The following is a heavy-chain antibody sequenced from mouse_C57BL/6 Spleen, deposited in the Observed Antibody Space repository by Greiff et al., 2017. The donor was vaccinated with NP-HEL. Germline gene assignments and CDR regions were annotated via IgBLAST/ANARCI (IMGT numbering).Heavy chain of an antibody. CDR2: ISTGSGNT. CDR1: GYTFTDFY. Sequence: QVQLQQSGPELVKPGASVKISCKASGYTFTDFYITWVKQRPGQGLEWFGWISTGSGNTKSIEKFNGKATLTGETSSSTAYMQLSSLTSEDSAVYFCARHYSNLYYAMDYWGQGASGTVAS. D-gene: IGHD2-5*01. V-gene: IGHV1-84*01. J-gene: IGHJ4*01. CDR3: ARHYSNLYYAMDY.